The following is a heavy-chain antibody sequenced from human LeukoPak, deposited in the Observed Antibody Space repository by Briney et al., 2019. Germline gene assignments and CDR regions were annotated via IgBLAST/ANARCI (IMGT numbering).Heavy chain of an antibody. J-gene: IGHJ4*02. V-gene: IGHV1-18*04. D-gene: IGHD4-17*01. Sequence: ASVKVSCKASGYSFTSYGISWVRQAHGQGLEWMGWISVHNGNTHYAQKLQGRVTMTTDTSTSTAYMELRSLRSDDTAVYYCARVRGSYGDTANYWGQGTLVTVSS. CDR3: ARVRGSYGDTANY. CDR2: ISVHNGNT. CDR1: GYSFTSYG.